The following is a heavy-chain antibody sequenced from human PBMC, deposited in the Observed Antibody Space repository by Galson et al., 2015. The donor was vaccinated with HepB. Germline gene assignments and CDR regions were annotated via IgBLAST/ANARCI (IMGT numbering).Heavy chain of an antibody. CDR3: ARAHGPLCSGGSCYRVANYYYYGMDV. Sequence: SLRLSCAASGFTFSSYAMHWVRQAPGKGLEWVAVISYDGSNKYYADSVKGRFTISRDNSKNTLYLQMNSLRAEDTAVYYCARAHGPLCSGGSCYRVANYYYYGMDVWGQGTTVTVSS. CDR1: GFTFSSYA. D-gene: IGHD2-15*01. J-gene: IGHJ6*02. CDR2: ISYDGSNK. V-gene: IGHV3-30-3*01.